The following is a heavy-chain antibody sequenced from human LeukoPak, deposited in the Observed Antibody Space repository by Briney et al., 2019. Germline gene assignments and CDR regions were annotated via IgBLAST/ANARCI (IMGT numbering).Heavy chain of an antibody. J-gene: IGHJ4*02. CDR3: ARHVLDYYDSSGCDY. CDR2: IYHSGST. D-gene: IGHD3-22*01. V-gene: IGHV4-38-2*02. CDR1: GYSISSGYY. Sequence: SETLSLTCTVSGYSISSGYYWGWIRQPPGKGLEWIGSIYHSGSTNYNPSLKSRVTISVDTSKNQFSLKLSSVTAADTAVYYCARHVLDYYDSSGCDYWGQGTLVTVSS.